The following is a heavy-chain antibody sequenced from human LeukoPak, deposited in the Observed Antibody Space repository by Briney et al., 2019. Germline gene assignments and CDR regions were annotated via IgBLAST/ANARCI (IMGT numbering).Heavy chain of an antibody. V-gene: IGHV3-7*01. CDR1: GFTFSSYA. CDR2: IKQDGNEK. D-gene: IGHD3-10*02. CDR3: AELGITMIGGV. J-gene: IGHJ6*04. Sequence: GGSLRLSCAASGFTFSSYAMSWVRQAPGKGLEWVANIKQDGNEKYYADSVKGRFTISRDNAKNSLYLQMNSLRAEDTAVYYCAELGITMIGGVWGKGTTVTISS.